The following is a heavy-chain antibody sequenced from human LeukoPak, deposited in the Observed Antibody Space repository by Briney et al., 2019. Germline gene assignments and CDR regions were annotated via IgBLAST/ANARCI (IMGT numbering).Heavy chain of an antibody. CDR2: ISGSGGST. J-gene: IGHJ4*02. D-gene: IGHD3-10*01. CDR3: AKGIHYYGSGSYCFDY. Sequence: GGSLRLSCAASGFTFSSYAMSWVRQAPGKGLEWVSAISGSGGSTYYADSVKGRFTISRDNSKNTPYLQMNSLRAEDTAVYYCAKGIHYYGSGSYCFDYWGQGTLVTVSS. CDR1: GFTFSSYA. V-gene: IGHV3-23*01.